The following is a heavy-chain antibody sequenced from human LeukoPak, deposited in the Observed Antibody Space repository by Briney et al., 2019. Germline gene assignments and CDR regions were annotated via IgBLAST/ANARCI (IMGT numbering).Heavy chain of an antibody. V-gene: IGHV3-13*01. CDR2: IDTAGDT. J-gene: IGHJ6*02. Sequence: PGGPLRLSCAASGFTFSNYDMHWVRQATGKGLEWVSGIDTAGDTYYPGSVKGRFTISRENAKNSLYLQVNSLRAEDTAVYYCTRDGTVVRGLPRRARTFYGMDVWGQGTTVTVSS. CDR3: TRDGTVVRGLPRRARTFYGMDV. CDR1: GFTFSNYD. D-gene: IGHD3-10*01.